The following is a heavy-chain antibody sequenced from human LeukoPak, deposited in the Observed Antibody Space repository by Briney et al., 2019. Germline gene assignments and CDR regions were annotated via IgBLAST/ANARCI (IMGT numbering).Heavy chain of an antibody. Sequence: GGSLRLSCAASGFTFSSYAMSWVRQAPGKGLEWVSGISGSGGSTYYADSVKGRFSISRDNSKNTLYLQMNSLRAEDTALYYCAKPYYYGSGSYYNFDYWGQGTLVTVPS. CDR2: ISGSGGST. CDR1: GFTFSSYA. CDR3: AKPYYYGSGSYYNFDY. J-gene: IGHJ4*02. D-gene: IGHD3-10*01. V-gene: IGHV3-23*01.